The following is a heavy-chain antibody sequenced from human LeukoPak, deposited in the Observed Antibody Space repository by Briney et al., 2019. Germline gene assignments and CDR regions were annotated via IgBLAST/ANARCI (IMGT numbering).Heavy chain of an antibody. CDR2: ISSSSSYI. D-gene: IGHD2-2*02. J-gene: IGHJ6*03. CDR1: GFTFSSYS. Sequence: GGSLRLSCAASGFTFSSYSMNWVRQAPGKGLEWVSSISSSSSYIYYADSVKGRFTISRDNAKNSLYLQMNSLRAEDTAVYYCARDDIVVVPAAIRPRYYYYYMDVWGKGTTVTVSS. V-gene: IGHV3-21*01. CDR3: ARDDIVVVPAAIRPRYYYYYMDV.